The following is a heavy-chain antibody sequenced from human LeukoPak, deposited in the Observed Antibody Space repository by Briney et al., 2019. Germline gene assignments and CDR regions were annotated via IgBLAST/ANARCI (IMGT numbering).Heavy chain of an antibody. Sequence: GESLKISCKGSGYSFTSYWISWVRQMPGKGLEWMGRIDPSDSYTNYSPSFQGHVTISADKSISTAYLQWSSLKASDTAMYYCARHAIAARPFVWFDPWGQGTLVTVYS. CDR3: ARHAIAARPFVWFDP. CDR2: IDPSDSYT. V-gene: IGHV5-10-1*01. J-gene: IGHJ5*02. CDR1: GYSFTSYW. D-gene: IGHD6-6*01.